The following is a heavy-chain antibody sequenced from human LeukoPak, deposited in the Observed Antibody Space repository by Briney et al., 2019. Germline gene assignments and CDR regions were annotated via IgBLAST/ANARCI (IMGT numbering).Heavy chain of an antibody. CDR1: GFTFSSYW. Sequence: GGSLRLSCAASGFTFSSYWMHWVRQAPGKGLVWVSRINSDGSSTSYADSVKGRFTISRDNAKNTLYLQMNSLRAEDTAVYYCARDFYPRWSGQQLAPLDYWGQGTLVTVSS. CDR3: ARDFYPRWSGQQLAPLDY. J-gene: IGHJ4*02. D-gene: IGHD6-6*01. V-gene: IGHV3-74*01. CDR2: INSDGSST.